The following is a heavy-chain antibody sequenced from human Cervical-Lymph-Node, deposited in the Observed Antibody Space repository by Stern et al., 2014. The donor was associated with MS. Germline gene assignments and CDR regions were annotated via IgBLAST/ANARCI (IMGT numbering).Heavy chain of an antibody. CDR3: ANLYDYQTMANCGMDV. CDR1: GFTLGSYT. Sequence: EVQLEESGGGLVKPGGSLRLSCAASGFTLGSYTMNWVRQAPGQGMEWVSLISGSSSFIHYADAVKGRFTITRDKAKNSVYLQMNRLRAEDTAVYYCANLYDYQTMANCGMDVWGQGTMVTISS. CDR2: ISGSSSFI. J-gene: IGHJ6*02. V-gene: IGHV3-21*06. D-gene: IGHD5-12*01.